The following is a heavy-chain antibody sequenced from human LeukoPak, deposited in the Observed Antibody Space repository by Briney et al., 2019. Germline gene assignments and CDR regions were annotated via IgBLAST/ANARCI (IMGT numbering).Heavy chain of an antibody. Sequence: ASVKVSCKASGYTFTGYYIHWVRQAPGQGLEWMGWINPNTGGTNYGQKFQGRVTMTRDTSISTAYMELSRLRSDDTALYYCARDWGASTLVEYWGQGTLVTVSS. D-gene: IGHD2/OR15-2a*01. CDR3: ARDWGASTLVEY. CDR2: INPNTGGT. V-gene: IGHV1-2*02. J-gene: IGHJ4*02. CDR1: GYTFTGYY.